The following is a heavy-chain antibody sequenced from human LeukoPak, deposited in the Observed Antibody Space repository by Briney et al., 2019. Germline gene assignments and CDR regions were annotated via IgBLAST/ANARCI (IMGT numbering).Heavy chain of an antibody. CDR2: IYTSGST. CDR1: GGSISSYY. J-gene: IGHJ4*02. V-gene: IGHV4-4*07. D-gene: IGHD3-22*01. CDR3: AGEAYYYDSSGYYKY. Sequence: SETLSLTCTVSGGSISSYYWSWIRQPAGKGLEWIGRIYTSGSTNYNPSLKSRVTMSVDTSKNQFSLKLSSVTAADTAVYYCAGEAYYYDSSGYYKYWGQGTLVTVSS.